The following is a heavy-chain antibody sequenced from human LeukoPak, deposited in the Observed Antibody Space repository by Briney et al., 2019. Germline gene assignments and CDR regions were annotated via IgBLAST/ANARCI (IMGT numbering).Heavy chain of an antibody. D-gene: IGHD2-2*01. CDR2: ISGRGASK. CDR3: AKGVVVAPDVTPFDY. V-gene: IGHV3-23*01. Sequence: GGSLRLSCAASGFTFSDYYMSWIRQAPGKGLEWVSGISGRGASKYYADSVKGRFTISRDNSKNTLYLQMNSLRAEDTAVYYCAKGVVVAPDVTPFDYWGQGTLVTVSS. J-gene: IGHJ4*02. CDR1: GFTFSDYY.